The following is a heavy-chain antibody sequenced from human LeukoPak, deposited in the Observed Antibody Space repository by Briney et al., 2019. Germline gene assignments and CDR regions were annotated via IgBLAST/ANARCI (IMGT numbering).Heavy chain of an antibody. V-gene: IGHV3-7*01. CDR1: GFAFRSYW. Sequence: GGSLRLSGVASGFAFRSYWMSWVLQAPGKGLELVANISPDGSAEDYVDSVRGRFAISRDNAKRSLYLQMNSLSPEDTAVYYCANQAYSQFDYWGQGTLVSVSS. CDR2: ISPDGSAE. J-gene: IGHJ4*02. D-gene: IGHD4-11*01. CDR3: ANQAYSQFDY.